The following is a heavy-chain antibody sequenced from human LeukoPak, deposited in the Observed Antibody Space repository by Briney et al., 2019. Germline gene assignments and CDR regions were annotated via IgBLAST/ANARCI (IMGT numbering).Heavy chain of an antibody. CDR2: INSDGSST. J-gene: IGHJ4*02. V-gene: IGHV3-74*01. CDR1: GFTFSSYW. D-gene: IGHD3-16*02. CDR3: ARDQYYVWGSYRHSRPFDY. Sequence: GGSLRLSCAASGFTFSSYWMHWVRQAPGKGLVWVSRINSDGSSTSYADSVKGRFTISRDNAKNTLYLQMNSLRAEDTAVYYCARDQYYVWGSYRHSRPFDYWGQGTLVTVSS.